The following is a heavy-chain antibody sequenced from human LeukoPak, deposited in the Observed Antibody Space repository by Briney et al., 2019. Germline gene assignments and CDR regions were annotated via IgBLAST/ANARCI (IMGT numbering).Heavy chain of an antibody. V-gene: IGHV1-2*02. CDR1: GYTFTGYY. J-gene: IGHJ6*03. CDR2: INPNSGGT. Sequence: ASVKVSCKASGYTFTGYYMHWVRQAPGQGLEWMGWINPNSGGTNYAQKFQGRVTMTRDTSISTVYMELSRLRSDDTAVYYCARVLPAAQPFPRNYYYYYMDVWGKGTTVTVSS. CDR3: ARVLPAAQPFPRNYYYYYMDV. D-gene: IGHD6-6*01.